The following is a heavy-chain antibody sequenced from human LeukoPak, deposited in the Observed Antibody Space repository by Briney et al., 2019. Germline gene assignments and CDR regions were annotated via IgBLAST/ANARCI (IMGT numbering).Heavy chain of an antibody. J-gene: IGHJ4*02. V-gene: IGHV4-34*01. CDR3: ARSTYYDFWREGIFDY. CDR2: INHSGST. D-gene: IGHD3-3*01. Sequence: SETLSLTCAVYGGSFSGYYWSWIRQPPGKGLEWIGEINHSGSTNYNPSLKSRVTISVDTPKNQFSLKLSSVTGADTAVYYCARSTYYDFWREGIFDYWGQGTLVSVCS. CDR1: GGSFSGYY.